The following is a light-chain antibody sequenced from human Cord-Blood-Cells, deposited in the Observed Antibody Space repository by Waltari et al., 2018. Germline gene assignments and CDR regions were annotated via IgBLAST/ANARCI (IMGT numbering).Light chain of an antibody. CDR3: MVCRSSAGV. CDR1: SGINVGTYR. V-gene: IGLV5-45*02. Sequence: QAVLTQPSSLSASPGASASLTCPFRSGINVGTYRIYWYQQKPGSPPQYLLRYKSDSDKQQCSVVPSRFSGSTDASANARIFLISAVQSDDEADYSCMVCRSSAGVFGGGTKLTVL. J-gene: IGLJ3*02. CDR2: YKSDSDK.